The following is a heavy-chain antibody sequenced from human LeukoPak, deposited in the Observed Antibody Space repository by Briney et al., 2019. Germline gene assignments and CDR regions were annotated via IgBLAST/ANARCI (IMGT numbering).Heavy chain of an antibody. Sequence: GGSLRLSCAASGVPFNHYSLNWVRQPPGKGLEWISYISASGRTTYYADSVKGRFTISRDHATLYLHMDTLRSEDTALYFCASQSSSSSTRAPDFWGLGNLVTVSS. CDR3: ASQSSSSSTRAPDF. D-gene: IGHD6-6*01. J-gene: IGHJ4*02. V-gene: IGHV3-48*01. CDR1: GVPFNHYS. CDR2: ISASGRTT.